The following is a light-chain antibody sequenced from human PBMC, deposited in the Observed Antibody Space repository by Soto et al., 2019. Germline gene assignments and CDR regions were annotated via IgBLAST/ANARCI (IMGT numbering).Light chain of an antibody. V-gene: IGKV1-5*01. Sequence: DIQMTQSPSTLSASVGDTVTVTCQASQSGSGWLAWYQQKPGEAPKLLIYDASALPRGVPSRFSGSGSGTKFTLTISSLEPEDFAIYYCQQRNTWPITFGQGTRLETK. CDR1: QSGSGW. J-gene: IGKJ5*01. CDR2: DAS. CDR3: QQRNTWPIT.